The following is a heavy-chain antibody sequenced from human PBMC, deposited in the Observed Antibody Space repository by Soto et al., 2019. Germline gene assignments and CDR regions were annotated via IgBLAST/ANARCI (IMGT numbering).Heavy chain of an antibody. D-gene: IGHD6-19*01. CDR3: ARDAVAGYNWFDP. V-gene: IGHV4-4*02. CDR1: GGSIVSSNW. J-gene: IGHJ5*02. Sequence: SETLSLTCAVSGGSIVSSNWWSWVRHPPGKGLEWIGEIYHSGSTNYNPSLKSLVTISVDKSKNQFSLKLSSVTAADTAVYYCARDAVAGYNWFDPWGQGTLVTVSS. CDR2: IYHSGST.